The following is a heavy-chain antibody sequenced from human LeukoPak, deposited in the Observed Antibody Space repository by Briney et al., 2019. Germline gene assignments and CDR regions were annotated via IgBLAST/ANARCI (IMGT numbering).Heavy chain of an antibody. CDR1: GDSTSNFY. V-gene: IGHV4-59*03. D-gene: IGHD2-8*01. J-gene: IGHJ5*01. Sequence: SETLSLTCTVSGDSTSNFYWNWIRQSPGKGLEWLGNIHYSGSSVYNPSLKSRGTISIDTSRRQFFLKLNSVTAADTAVYFCALAPNSNWFDFWGPGTLVTVSP. CDR2: IHYSGSS. CDR3: ALAPNSNWFDF.